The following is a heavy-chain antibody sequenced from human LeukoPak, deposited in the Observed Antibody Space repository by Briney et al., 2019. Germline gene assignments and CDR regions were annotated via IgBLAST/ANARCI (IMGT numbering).Heavy chain of an antibody. CDR1: GGSISSHY. D-gene: IGHD2-21*02. Sequence: TPSETLSLTCTVSGGSISSHYWSWIRQPPGKGLEWIGYIYYSGSTNYNPSLKSRVTISVDTSKNQFSLKLSSVTAADTAVYYCARLPGGDSSSVVAFDIWGQGTMVTVSS. V-gene: IGHV4-59*11. CDR3: ARLPGGDSSSVVAFDI. CDR2: IYYSGST. J-gene: IGHJ3*02.